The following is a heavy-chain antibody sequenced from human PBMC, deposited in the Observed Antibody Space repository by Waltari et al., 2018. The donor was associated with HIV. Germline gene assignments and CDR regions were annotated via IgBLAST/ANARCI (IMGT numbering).Heavy chain of an antibody. V-gene: IGHV4-39*01. CDR3: AREMATIDY. D-gene: IGHD5-12*01. CDR1: GGSISNSSYY. Sequence: QLQLQESGPGLVKPSETLSLTCTVAGGSISNSSYYWGWIRQPPWKGLEWIGSIYYSGSTYYNPSLKSRVTISVDTHKTQFSLKLSSVTAADTAVYYCAREMATIDYWGQGTLVTVSS. CDR2: IYYSGST. J-gene: IGHJ4*02.